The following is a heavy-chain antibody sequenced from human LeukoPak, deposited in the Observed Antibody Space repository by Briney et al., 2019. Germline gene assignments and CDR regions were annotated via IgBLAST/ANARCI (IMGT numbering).Heavy chain of an antibody. CDR3: ANGEGLAVAGITSFDY. Sequence: GGSLRLSCAASGFTFSSYGMHWVRQAPGKGLEWVAVISYDGSNKYYADSVKGRFTISRDNSKNTLYLQMNSLRAEDMAVYYCANGEGLAVAGITSFDYWGQGTLVTVSS. J-gene: IGHJ4*02. V-gene: IGHV3-30*18. D-gene: IGHD6-19*01. CDR2: ISYDGSNK. CDR1: GFTFSSYG.